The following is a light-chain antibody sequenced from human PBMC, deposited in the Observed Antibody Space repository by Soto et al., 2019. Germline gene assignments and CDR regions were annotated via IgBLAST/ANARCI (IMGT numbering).Light chain of an antibody. Sequence: ELVLTQSPDTLSLSPGERATLSCRASRSFSSSYLAWYQQRPGQAPRLLIYAASTRATGIPDRFSGSGSATDFTLTISRLEPEDSAVYYCHHYDSSPPYTFGQGTK. J-gene: IGKJ2*01. V-gene: IGKV3-20*01. CDR1: RSFSSSY. CDR3: HHYDSSPPYT. CDR2: AAS.